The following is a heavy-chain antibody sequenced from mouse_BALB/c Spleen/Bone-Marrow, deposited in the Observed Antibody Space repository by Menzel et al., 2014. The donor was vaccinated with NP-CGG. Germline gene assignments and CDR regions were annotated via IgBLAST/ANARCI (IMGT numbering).Heavy chain of an antibody. CDR1: GFNIKDTY. CDR3: ANYDYGWYFDV. D-gene: IGHD2-4*01. CDR2: TDPANGNT. J-gene: IGHJ1*01. Sequence: EVKLMESGAELVKPGASVKLSCTASGFNIKDTYMHWVKQRPEQGLEWIGRTDPANGNTKYDPKFQGKATITADTSSNTAYLQLSSLTSEDTAVYYCANYDYGWYFDVWGAGTTVTVSS. V-gene: IGHV14-3*02.